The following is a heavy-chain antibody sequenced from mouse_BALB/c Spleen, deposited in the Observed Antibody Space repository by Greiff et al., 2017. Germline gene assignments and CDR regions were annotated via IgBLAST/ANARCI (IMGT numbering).Heavy chain of an antibody. Sequence: DVKLVESGGGLVKPGGSLKLSCAASGFTFSSYAMSWVRQTPEKRLEWVASISSGGSTYYPDSVKGRFTISRDNARNILYLQMSSLRSEDTAMYYCARGLYYGYDIYYYAMDYWGQGTSVTVSS. V-gene: IGHV5-6-5*01. CDR3: ARGLYYGYDIYYYAMDY. CDR2: ISSGGST. J-gene: IGHJ4*01. CDR1: GFTFSSYA. D-gene: IGHD2-2*01.